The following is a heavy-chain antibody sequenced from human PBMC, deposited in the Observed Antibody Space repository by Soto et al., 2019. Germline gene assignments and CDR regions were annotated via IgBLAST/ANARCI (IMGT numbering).Heavy chain of an antibody. V-gene: IGHV3-33*01. CDR2: IWYDGSNK. Sequence: GGSLRLSCAASGFTFSSYGMHWVRQAPGKGLEWVAVIWYDGSNKYYADSVKGRFTISRDNSKNTLYLQMNSLRAEDTAVYYCARLAYCGGDCYFFDYWGQGTLVTVSS. CDR1: GFTFSSYG. D-gene: IGHD2-21*01. J-gene: IGHJ4*02. CDR3: ARLAYCGGDCYFFDY.